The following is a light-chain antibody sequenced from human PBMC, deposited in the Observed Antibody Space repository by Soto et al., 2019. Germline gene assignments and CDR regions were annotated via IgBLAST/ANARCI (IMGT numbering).Light chain of an antibody. CDR3: QQYGSPPQT. CDR2: GAS. CDR1: QSVSGSY. V-gene: IGKV3-20*01. J-gene: IGKJ2*01. Sequence: DIVLTQSPGTLSLSPGERATLSCRASQSVSGSYVAWYQQKPGQSPRLLIYGASNRATGVPDRFSGSGSKTDFTLTITRLEPEDFAVYYCQQYGSPPQTFGQGTNLEIK.